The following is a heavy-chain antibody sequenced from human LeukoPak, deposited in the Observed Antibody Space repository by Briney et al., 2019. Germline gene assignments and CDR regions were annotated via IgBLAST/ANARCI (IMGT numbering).Heavy chain of an antibody. D-gene: IGHD5-12*01. Sequence: ASVKVSCKASGYTFTGYYMHWVRQAPGQGLEWMGWINPNSGGTNYAQKFQGRVTMTRDTSISTAYMELSRLRSDDTAVYYCAGVLFSGYDLPDFWGQGTLVTVSS. J-gene: IGHJ4*02. CDR2: INPNSGGT. CDR3: AGVLFSGYDLPDF. V-gene: IGHV1-2*02. CDR1: GYTFTGYY.